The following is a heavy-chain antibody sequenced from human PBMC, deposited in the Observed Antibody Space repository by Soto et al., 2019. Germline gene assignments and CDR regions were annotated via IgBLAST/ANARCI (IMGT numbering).Heavy chain of an antibody. CDR2: IHGGGNT. V-gene: IGHV3-53*01. D-gene: IGHD3-16*02. CDR1: GFSVSANY. Sequence: EVRLVESGGGLIQPGKSLRLYCVASGFSVSANYMNWVRQAPGKGLEWVSVIHGGGNTYYADSVEGRFTISRDDSKNIVHLQMESLRADDTAVYYCAKVRYEYIWGSYRSTGNSDSWGQGALVTVSS. J-gene: IGHJ4*02. CDR3: AKVRYEYIWGSYRSTGNSDS.